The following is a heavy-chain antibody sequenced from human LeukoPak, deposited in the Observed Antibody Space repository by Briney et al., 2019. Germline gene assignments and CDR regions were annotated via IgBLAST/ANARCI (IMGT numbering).Heavy chain of an antibody. V-gene: IGHV3-74*01. Sequence: GGSLRLSCAASGFSFSSYWMNWVRQAPGKGLVWVAHINTDGRTTTYADSVKGRFTVARDNAKSTLYLEMNRLGAEDTAVYYCARDNTYMFDYWGQGTQVTVSS. J-gene: IGHJ4*02. D-gene: IGHD2-2*02. CDR1: GFSFSSYW. CDR3: ARDNTYMFDY. CDR2: INTDGRTT.